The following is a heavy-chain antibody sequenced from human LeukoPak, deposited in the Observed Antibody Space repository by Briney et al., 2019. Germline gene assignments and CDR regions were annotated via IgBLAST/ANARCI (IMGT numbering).Heavy chain of an antibody. V-gene: IGHV3-33*01. CDR2: IWYDGTNI. CDR3: VRDGGELEADGFDI. CDR1: GFLFSTYD. J-gene: IGHJ3*02. Sequence: GGSLRLSCAASGFLFSTYDMHWVRQAPGKGLEWVAIIWYDGTNIKYVDSVKGRFTISRDNSKNTLYLQMNSLRAEDTAVYYCVRDGGELEADGFDIWGKGPMVTVSS. D-gene: IGHD2-21*01.